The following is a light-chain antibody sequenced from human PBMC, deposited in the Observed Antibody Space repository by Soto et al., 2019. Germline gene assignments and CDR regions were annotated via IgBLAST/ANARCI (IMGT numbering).Light chain of an antibody. J-gene: IGKJ1*01. CDR2: DAS. CDR1: ESIRTW. CDR3: QQYKSYST. V-gene: IGKV1-5*01. Sequence: DIQMTQSPTTLSASIGDRVTITCRASESIRTWLAWYQHRPGKAPRLLIYDASTLESGVPSRFSGSGSGTEFTLTINNLQPDDLATYICQQYKSYSTFGRGTKVDI.